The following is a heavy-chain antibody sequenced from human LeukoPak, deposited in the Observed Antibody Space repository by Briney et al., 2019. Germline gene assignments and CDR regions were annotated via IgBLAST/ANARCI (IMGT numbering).Heavy chain of an antibody. Sequence: PSETLSLTCAVYGGSFSGYYWSWIRQPPGKGLEWIGEINHSGSTNYNPSLKSRVTISVDTSKNQFSLKLSSVTAADTAVYYCARGGKYDYIWGSYRPRDWYFDLWGRGTLVTVSS. CDR1: GGSFSGYY. CDR3: ARGGKYDYIWGSYRPRDWYFDL. J-gene: IGHJ2*01. V-gene: IGHV4-34*01. CDR2: INHSGST. D-gene: IGHD3-16*02.